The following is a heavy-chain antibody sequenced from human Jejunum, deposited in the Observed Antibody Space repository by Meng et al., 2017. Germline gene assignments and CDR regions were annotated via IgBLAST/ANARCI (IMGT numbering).Heavy chain of an antibody. CDR1: EFTFSNYE. CDR3: ARVGYSSGWYRPDY. Sequence: GESLKISCVASEFTFSNYEMNWVRQAPGKGLEWVSYISSTGTTIYYADSVKGRFTICRDNTKNSLYLQMNSMRAEDTAIYYCARVGYSSGWYRPDYWGQGTLVTVSS. J-gene: IGHJ4*02. CDR2: ISSTGTTI. D-gene: IGHD6-19*01. V-gene: IGHV3-48*03.